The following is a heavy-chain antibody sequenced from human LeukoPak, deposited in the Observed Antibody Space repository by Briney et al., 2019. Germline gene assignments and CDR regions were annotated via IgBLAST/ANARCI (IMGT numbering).Heavy chain of an antibody. Sequence: GASVKVSCKASGYTFTGYYMHWVRQAPGQGLEWMGWISAYNGNTNYAQKLQGRVTMTTDTSTSTAYMELRSLRSDDTAVYYCARTYYDFWSGYSALGYWGQGTLVTVSS. CDR2: ISAYNGNT. V-gene: IGHV1-18*04. D-gene: IGHD3-3*01. CDR3: ARTYYDFWSGYSALGY. CDR1: GYTFTGYY. J-gene: IGHJ4*02.